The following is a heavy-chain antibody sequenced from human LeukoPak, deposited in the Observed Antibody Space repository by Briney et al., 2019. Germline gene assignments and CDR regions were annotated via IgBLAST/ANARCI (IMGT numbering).Heavy chain of an antibody. Sequence: GGSLRLSCAASGFTFSSYAMHWVRQAPGRGLEWVAVISYDGSNKYYADSVKGRFTISRDNSKNTLYLQMNSLRAEDTAVYYCAKDTLYSGSYYYFDYWGQGTLVTVSS. D-gene: IGHD1-26*01. J-gene: IGHJ4*02. CDR3: AKDTLYSGSYYYFDY. CDR1: GFTFSSYA. CDR2: ISYDGSNK. V-gene: IGHV3-30*04.